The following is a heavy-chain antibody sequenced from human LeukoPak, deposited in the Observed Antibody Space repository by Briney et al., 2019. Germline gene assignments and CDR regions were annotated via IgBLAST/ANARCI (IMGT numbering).Heavy chain of an antibody. CDR3: ATYRQLLLPFES. V-gene: IGHV3-23*01. CDR2: IFPSGGEI. J-gene: IGHJ4*02. Sequence: GGSLRLSCAASGFTFSTFGMIWVRQPPGKGLEWVSSIFPSGGEIHYADSVRGRFTTSRDNSKSTLSLQMNSLRAEDTAIYYCATYRQLLLPFESWGQGTLVTVSS. CDR1: GFTFSTFG. D-gene: IGHD5-24*01.